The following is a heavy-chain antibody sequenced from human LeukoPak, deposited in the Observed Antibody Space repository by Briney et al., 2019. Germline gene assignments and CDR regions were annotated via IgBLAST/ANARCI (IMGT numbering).Heavy chain of an antibody. V-gene: IGHV4-39*01. CDR3: ASPKHDSSGYYYGTTSTFDY. Sequence: SETLSLTCTVSGGSISSSSYYWGWIRQPPGKGLEWIGSIYYSGSTYYNPSLKSRVTISVDTSKNQFSLKLSSVTAADTAVYYCASPKHDSSGYYYGTTSTFDYWGQGTLVTVSS. CDR2: IYYSGST. J-gene: IGHJ4*02. CDR1: GGSISSSSYY. D-gene: IGHD3-22*01.